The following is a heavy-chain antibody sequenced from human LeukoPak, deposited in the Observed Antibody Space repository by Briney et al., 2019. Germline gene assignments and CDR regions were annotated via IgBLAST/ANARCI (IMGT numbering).Heavy chain of an antibody. D-gene: IGHD3-22*01. CDR2: IYYSGNT. CDR1: DGSISSYY. Sequence: SETLSLTCTVTDGSISSYYWTWIRQPPGKGLEWIGYIYYSGNTNYNPSLRSRVTISIDTSKNQFPLKLSSVTAADTAVYYCARYYYDSSGSGYHYDYWGQGTLVTVSS. CDR3: ARYYYDSSGSGYHYDY. V-gene: IGHV4-59*01. J-gene: IGHJ4*02.